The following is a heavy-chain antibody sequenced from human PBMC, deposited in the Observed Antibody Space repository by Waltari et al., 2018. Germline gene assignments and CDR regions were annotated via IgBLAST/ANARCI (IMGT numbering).Heavy chain of an antibody. Sequence: TNYNPSLNSRVTISVDTSKNRFSLKLSSVTAADTAVYYCAKGTTWDWFDPWGQGTLVTVSS. CDR2: T. CDR3: AKGTTWDWFDP. J-gene: IGHJ5*02. V-gene: IGHV4-59*01. D-gene: IGHD1-7*01.